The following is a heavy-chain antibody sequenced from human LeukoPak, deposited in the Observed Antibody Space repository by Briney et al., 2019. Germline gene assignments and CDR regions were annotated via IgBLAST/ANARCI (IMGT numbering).Heavy chain of an antibody. V-gene: IGHV3-48*01. D-gene: IGHD6-19*01. Sequence: GGSLRLSCAASRLTFSSYSMNWVRQAPGKGLEWISYISSGSSTIYYADSVKGRFTISRDNSKNTLYLQMNSLRAEDTAVYYCAREGASSGWYLLGYMDVWGKGTTVTVSS. CDR1: RLTFSSYS. CDR3: AREGASSGWYLLGYMDV. CDR2: ISSGSSTI. J-gene: IGHJ6*03.